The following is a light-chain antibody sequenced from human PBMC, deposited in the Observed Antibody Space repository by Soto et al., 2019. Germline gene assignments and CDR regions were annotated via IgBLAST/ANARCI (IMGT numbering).Light chain of an antibody. V-gene: IGLV1-47*02. CDR2: GNI. CDR1: SSNIGSNY. J-gene: IGLJ2*01. Sequence: QSVLTQPPSASGTPGQRVTISCSGSSSNIGSNYVYWYQQLPGTAPKLLIYGNIQRPSGVPDRFSGSKSGTSASLAISGLRSEDEADYYCAAWDDSLTVVFGGGTKLTVL. CDR3: AAWDDSLTVV.